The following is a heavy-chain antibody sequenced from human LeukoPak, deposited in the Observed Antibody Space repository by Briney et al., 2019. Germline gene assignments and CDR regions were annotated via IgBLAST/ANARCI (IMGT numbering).Heavy chain of an antibody. CDR1: GFTFNSYW. Sequence: GESLKISCVASGFTFNSYWMNWVRQAPGKRLEWVANIKQDGSEKYYVDSVKGRFTISRDNAKNSLYLQMNSLRAEDTAVYFCARARPPTSYYSYYMDVWGRGTTVIVSS. J-gene: IGHJ6*03. CDR2: IKQDGSEK. V-gene: IGHV3-7*01. CDR3: ARARPPTSYYSYYMDV.